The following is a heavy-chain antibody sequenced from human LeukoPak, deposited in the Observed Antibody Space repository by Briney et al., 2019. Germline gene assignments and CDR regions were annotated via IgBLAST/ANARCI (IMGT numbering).Heavy chain of an antibody. Sequence: GGSLRLSCAASGFTYGTYAVSWVRQAPGKGLDWVSAISDTGAATYYADSVRGRFTVSSDNSINTVYPQMNSLRAEDTAVYYCANLGKYCSGFSCYKWGQGTLVTVSS. CDR2: ISDTGAAT. D-gene: IGHD2-2*02. CDR3: ANLGKYCSGFSCYK. CDR1: GFTYGTYA. V-gene: IGHV3-23*01. J-gene: IGHJ4*02.